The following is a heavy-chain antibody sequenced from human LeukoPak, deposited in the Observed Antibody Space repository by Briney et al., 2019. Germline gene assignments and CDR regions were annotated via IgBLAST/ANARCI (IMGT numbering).Heavy chain of an antibody. V-gene: IGHV5-51*01. CDR2: IYPGDSDT. D-gene: IGHD6-6*01. Sequence: GESLKISCKGSGYSFTSYWIGWVRQMPGKGLEWMGIIYPGDSDTRYSPSFQGQVTISADKSISTAYLQWSSLKASDTAIYYCARRGSSHPYYYYMDVWGKGTTVTVSS. CDR1: GYSFTSYW. CDR3: ARRGSSHPYYYYMDV. J-gene: IGHJ6*03.